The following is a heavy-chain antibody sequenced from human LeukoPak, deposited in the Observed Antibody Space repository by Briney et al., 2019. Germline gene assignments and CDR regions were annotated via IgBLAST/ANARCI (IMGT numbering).Heavy chain of an antibody. J-gene: IGHJ4*02. CDR3: AVGGNPGALDY. CDR2: ISSSGSTI. D-gene: IGHD4-23*01. CDR1: GFTFSSYE. V-gene: IGHV3-48*03. Sequence: GGSLRLSCAASGFTFSSYEMNWVRQAPGKGLEWVSYISSSGSTIYYADSVKGRFTISRDNTKNTLYLQMNSLRAEDTAVYYCAVGGNPGALDYWGQGTLVTVSS.